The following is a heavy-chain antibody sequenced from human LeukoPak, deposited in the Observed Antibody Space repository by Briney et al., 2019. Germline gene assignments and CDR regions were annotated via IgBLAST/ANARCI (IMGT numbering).Heavy chain of an antibody. CDR3: AKVPSAHYDILTGYLDY. D-gene: IGHD3-9*01. CDR2: ISGSGGST. V-gene: IGHV3-23*01. J-gene: IGHJ4*02. Sequence: GGSLRLSCAASGFTFSSYAMSWVCQAPGKGLEWVSAISGSGGSTYYADSVKGRFTISRDNSKNTLYLQMNSLRAEDTAVYYCAKVPSAHYDILTGYLDYWGQGTLVTVSS. CDR1: GFTFSSYA.